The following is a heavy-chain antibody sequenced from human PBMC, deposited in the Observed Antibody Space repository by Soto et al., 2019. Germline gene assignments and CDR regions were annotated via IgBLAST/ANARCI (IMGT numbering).Heavy chain of an antibody. V-gene: IGHV4-39*01. Sequence: QLQLQESGPGLVKPSETLSLTCTVSGGSISSSSYYWGWIRQPPGKGLEWIGSIYYSGSTYYNPSLKSRVTISVDTSKNQFALKLSSVTAADTAVYYCARMWYRSGEDAFDIWGQGTMVTVSS. D-gene: IGHD6-19*01. CDR2: IYYSGST. J-gene: IGHJ3*02. CDR3: ARMWYRSGEDAFDI. CDR1: GGSISSSSYY.